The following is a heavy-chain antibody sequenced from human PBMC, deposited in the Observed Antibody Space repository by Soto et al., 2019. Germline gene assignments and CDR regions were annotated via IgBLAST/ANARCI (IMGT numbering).Heavy chain of an antibody. CDR2: ITPIFGTA. V-gene: IGHV1-69*13. Sequence: GASVKVSCKASGGTFSSYAISWVRQAPGQGLEWMGGITPIFGTANYAQKFQGRVTITADESTSTAYMELSSLRSEDTAVYYCARSGGGYSGFDPWGQGTLVTVSS. D-gene: IGHD2-21*01. CDR1: GGTFSSYA. J-gene: IGHJ5*02. CDR3: ARSGGGYSGFDP.